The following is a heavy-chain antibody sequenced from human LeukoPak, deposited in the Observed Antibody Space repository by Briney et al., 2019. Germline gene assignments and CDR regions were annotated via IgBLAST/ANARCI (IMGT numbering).Heavy chain of an antibody. V-gene: IGHV1-69*13. CDR2: LVPILGTA. D-gene: IGHD5-18*01. J-gene: IGHJ4*02. CDR3: ARSQGYSYRPSY. CDR1: GGSFGRYA. Sequence: SVKVSCKAPGGSFGRYAGSWVRQAPGQGLEWMGGLVPILGTANYAQKVQGSVTITADDSTGTAYMELTSLRSADTAVYYCARSQGYSYRPSYWGQPTLVTVSS.